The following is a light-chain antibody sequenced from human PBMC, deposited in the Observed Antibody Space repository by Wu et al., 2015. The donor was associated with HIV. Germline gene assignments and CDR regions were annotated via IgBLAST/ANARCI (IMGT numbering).Light chain of an antibody. Sequence: IVLTQSPGTLSLSPGERATLSCRASQSVTNRYLAWYQQKPGQAPRLLIYAASSRATGIPDRFSGSGSGTDFTLTISRLEPEDFAVYYCQQYGTSPFTFGPGTKVDIK. CDR1: QSVTNRY. J-gene: IGKJ3*01. V-gene: IGKV3-20*01. CDR3: QQYGTSPFT. CDR2: AAS.